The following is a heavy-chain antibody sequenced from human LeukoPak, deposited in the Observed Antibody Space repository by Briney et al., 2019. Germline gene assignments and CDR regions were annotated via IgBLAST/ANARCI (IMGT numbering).Heavy chain of an antibody. V-gene: IGHV3-48*03. CDR1: GFTFSIYE. CDR3: AREDSSGLDY. Sequence: GGSLRLSCEASGFTFSIYEMNWVRQAPGKGLEWVSSSSGSTIYYADSVKGRFTISRDNAKNSLYLQMNSLRAEDTAIYYCAREDSSGLDYWGQGTLVTVSS. CDR2: SSSGSTI. D-gene: IGHD6-19*01. J-gene: IGHJ4*02.